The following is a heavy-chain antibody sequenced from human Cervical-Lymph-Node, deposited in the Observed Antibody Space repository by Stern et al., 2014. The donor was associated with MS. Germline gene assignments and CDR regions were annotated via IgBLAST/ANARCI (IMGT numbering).Heavy chain of an antibody. CDR3: ATGAHGMDV. Sequence: QVQLVQSGAEVKKVGSSVKVSCKASGDTLSSHTINWVRQAPGQGLEWMGGIIPIFDAPNYAQKFQGTVRISSDETTNTAHMELSSLRSEDTAVYYCATGAHGMDVWGQGTAVTVSS. CDR2: IIPIFDAP. J-gene: IGHJ6*02. CDR1: GDTLSSHT. V-gene: IGHV1-69*01. D-gene: IGHD3-10*01.